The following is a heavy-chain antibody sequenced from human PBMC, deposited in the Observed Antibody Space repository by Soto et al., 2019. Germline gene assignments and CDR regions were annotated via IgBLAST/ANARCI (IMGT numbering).Heavy chain of an antibody. CDR1: GGSISSYY. D-gene: IGHD3-22*01. Sequence: ETLSLTCAVSGGSISSYYWSWIRQPPGKGLEWIGYIYYSGSTNYNPSLKSRVTISVDTSKNQFSLKLSSVTAADTAVYYCARDLQSRGSSGYYSHWGQGTLVTVSS. CDR2: IYYSGST. CDR3: ARDLQSRGSSGYYSH. J-gene: IGHJ4*02. V-gene: IGHV4-59*01.